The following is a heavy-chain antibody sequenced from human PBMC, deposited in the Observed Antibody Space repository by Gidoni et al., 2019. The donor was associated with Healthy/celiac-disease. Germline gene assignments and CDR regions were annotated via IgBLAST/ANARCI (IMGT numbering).Heavy chain of an antibody. V-gene: IGHV3-30-3*01. CDR2: ISYDGSNK. CDR3: ARDSRGFWSGERYNWFDP. Sequence: QVQLVESGGGVVQPGRSLRLSCAASGFTFSSSAMHWVRQAPGKGLEWVAVISYDGSNKYYADSVKGRFTISRDNSKNTLYLQMNSLRAEDTAVYYCARDSRGFWSGERYNWFDPWGQGTLVTVSS. D-gene: IGHD3-3*01. CDR1: GFTFSSSA. J-gene: IGHJ5*02.